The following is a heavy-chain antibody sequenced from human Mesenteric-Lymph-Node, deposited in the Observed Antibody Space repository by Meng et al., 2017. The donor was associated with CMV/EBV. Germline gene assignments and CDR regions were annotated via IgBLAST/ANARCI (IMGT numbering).Heavy chain of an antibody. CDR2: INHGGTV. CDR1: GGSFSDYY. J-gene: IGHJ4*02. Sequence: GGSFSDYYWSWIRQPPGRRLEWIGEINHGGTVNYNPSLWSRVTMSVDTSKNHVSLKLTSATAADTAVYYCARGRSYYGSGHYFNYWGQGILVTVSS. CDR3: ARGRSYYGSGHYFNY. D-gene: IGHD3-10*01. V-gene: IGHV4-34*01.